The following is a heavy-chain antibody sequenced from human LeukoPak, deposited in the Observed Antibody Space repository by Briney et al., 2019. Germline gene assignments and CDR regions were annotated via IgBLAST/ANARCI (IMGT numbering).Heavy chain of an antibody. J-gene: IGHJ4*02. CDR1: GGSISTYY. Sequence: SETLSLTCTVSGGSISTYYWSWIRQPPGKGLEWIGYIYYSGGTNYNPSLKSRVTISVDTSKNQFSLKLSSVTAADTAVYYCARTYDYVWGSYRYPEGDYWGQGTLVTVSS. V-gene: IGHV4-59*01. CDR2: IYYSGGT. D-gene: IGHD3-16*02. CDR3: ARTYDYVWGSYRYPEGDY.